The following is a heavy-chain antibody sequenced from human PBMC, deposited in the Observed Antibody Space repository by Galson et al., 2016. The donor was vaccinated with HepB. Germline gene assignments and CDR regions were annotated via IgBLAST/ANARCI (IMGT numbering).Heavy chain of an antibody. CDR3: ARGRYYYVSGSYHDY. V-gene: IGHV4-59*01. Sequence: PGKRLEWIGYIYTRGTTDYNPSLESRVTISVDTSKNQFSLKLSSVTAADTAGYYCARGRYYYVSGSYHDYWGQGTLVTVSS. D-gene: IGHD3-10*01. CDR2: IYTRGTT. J-gene: IGHJ4*02.